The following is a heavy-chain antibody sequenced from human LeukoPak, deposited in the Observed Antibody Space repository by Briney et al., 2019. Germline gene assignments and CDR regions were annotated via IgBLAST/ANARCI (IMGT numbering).Heavy chain of an antibody. J-gene: IGHJ4*03. CDR1: GFSFSSYS. CDR2: ISSSNSYI. Sequence: KPWGSLSLSCAASGFSFSSYSMNWVRQAPGKGLEWVSSISSSNSYIYNADSVKGRFTISRDNAKNCLYLQMNSLRAEDTAVYYCARDQGLLVVVGRFGYWGPGKLWTVSS. V-gene: IGHV3-21*01. D-gene: IGHD2-15*01. CDR3: ARDQGLLVVVGRFGY.